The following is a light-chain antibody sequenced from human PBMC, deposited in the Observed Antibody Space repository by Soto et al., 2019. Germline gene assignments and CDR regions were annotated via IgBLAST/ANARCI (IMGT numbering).Light chain of an antibody. Sequence: EIVMTQSPATLSVSPGERATLSCRASQSVSSNFAWYQQKPGQAPRLLIYGASTRATGIPARFSGSGSGTEFTLTISSLQSEDFAVYCCQQYNNWPRYTFGQGTKLEIK. J-gene: IGKJ2*01. CDR1: QSVSSN. CDR2: GAS. V-gene: IGKV3-15*01. CDR3: QQYNNWPRYT.